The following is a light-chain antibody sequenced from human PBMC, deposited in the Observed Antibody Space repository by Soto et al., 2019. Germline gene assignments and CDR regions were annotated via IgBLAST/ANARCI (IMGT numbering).Light chain of an antibody. CDR3: QSFDSSLRGWV. V-gene: IGLV1-40*01. Sequence: QSVLTQPPSVSGAPGQRVTISCAGSSSDIGAGHNVHWYRQLPGTAPKLLIYDNNNRPSGVPDRFSGSKSGASASLAITGLQAEDEADYYCQSFDSSLRGWVFGGGTKVTVL. J-gene: IGLJ3*02. CDR2: DNN. CDR1: SSDIGAGHN.